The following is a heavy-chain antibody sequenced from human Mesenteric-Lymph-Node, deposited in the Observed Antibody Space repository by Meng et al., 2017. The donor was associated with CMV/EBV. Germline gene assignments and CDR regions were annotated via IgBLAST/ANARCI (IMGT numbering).Heavy chain of an antibody. CDR1: GDSVSSNSAA. Sequence: SQTLSLTCAISGDSVSSNSAAWNWIRQSPSRGLEWLGRTYYRSKWYTDYAFSVKGRITINSDTSKNHFSLQLNSVTPEDTAVYYCARDGGEYSGFWSGDERNYYYYGMDVWGQGTTVTVSS. D-gene: IGHD3-3*01. J-gene: IGHJ6*02. CDR3: ARDGGEYSGFWSGDERNYYYYGMDV. CDR2: TYYRSKWYT. V-gene: IGHV6-1*01.